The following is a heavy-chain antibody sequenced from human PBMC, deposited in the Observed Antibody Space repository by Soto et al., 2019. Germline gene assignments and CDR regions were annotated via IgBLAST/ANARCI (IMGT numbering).Heavy chain of an antibody. CDR1: GFSLSSSGMC. CDR2: IDWDDDK. V-gene: IGHV2-70*11. CDR3: ARTLLWFGEALVDY. D-gene: IGHD3-10*01. J-gene: IGHJ4*02. Sequence: SGRTLVNPTQTLTLTCTFSGFSLSSSGMCVSWIRQPPGKALEWLARIDWDDDKYYSTSLKTRLTISKDTSKNQVVLTMTNMDPVDTATYYCARTLLWFGEALVDYWGQGTLVTVSS.